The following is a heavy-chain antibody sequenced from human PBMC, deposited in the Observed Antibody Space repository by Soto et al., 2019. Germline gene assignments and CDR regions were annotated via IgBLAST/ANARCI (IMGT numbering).Heavy chain of an antibody. D-gene: IGHD3-22*01. V-gene: IGHV1-8*01. CDR1: GYTFTDYD. CDR2: MNAKSGNT. Sequence: VASVKVSCKASGYTFTDYDIMWVRQVTGQGLEWMGWMNAKSGNTGFAQKFQGRVTMTWDSSISTGYMEMSSLRSEDTAVYYCARGYFDRSGYYPIDHWGQGTLVTVSS. J-gene: IGHJ4*02. CDR3: ARGYFDRSGYYPIDH.